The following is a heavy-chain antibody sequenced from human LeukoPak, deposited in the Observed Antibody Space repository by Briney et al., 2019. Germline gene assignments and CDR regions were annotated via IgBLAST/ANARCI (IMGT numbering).Heavy chain of an antibody. CDR2: IYYSGST. CDR3: ARRGRDILTGYPIDYYGMHV. Sequence: PSETLSLTCTVSGGSISSYHWNWIRQPPGKGLEWIGYIYYSGSTNYNPSLKSRVTISVDTSKNQFSLKLSSVTAADTAVYYCARRGRDILTGYPIDYYGMHVWGQGTTVTVSS. D-gene: IGHD3-9*01. CDR1: GGSISSYH. V-gene: IGHV4-59*08. J-gene: IGHJ6*02.